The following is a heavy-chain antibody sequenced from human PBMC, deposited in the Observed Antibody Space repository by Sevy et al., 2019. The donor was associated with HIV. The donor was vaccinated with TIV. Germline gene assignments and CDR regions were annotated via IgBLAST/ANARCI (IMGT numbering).Heavy chain of an antibody. CDR2: IYHSGST. D-gene: IGHD3-10*01. V-gene: IGHV4-38-2*01. CDR1: GYSISSGYY. Sequence: SETLSLTCAVSGYSISSGYYWGWIRQPPGKGLEWIGSIYHSGSTYYNPSLKSRVTISVDTSKNQFSLKLSSVTAADTAVYYCARGANGSGSYYFPYWGQGTLVTVSS. CDR3: ARGANGSGSYYFPY. J-gene: IGHJ4*02.